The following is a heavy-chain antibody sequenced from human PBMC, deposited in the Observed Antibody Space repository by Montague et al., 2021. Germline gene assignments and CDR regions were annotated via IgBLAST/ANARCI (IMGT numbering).Heavy chain of an antibody. CDR2: ISGSGGST. J-gene: IGHJ4*02. Sequence: SRSLSSAASGFPFSSYAMSWVRQAPGKGLEWVSAISGSGGSTYYADSVKGRFTISRDNSKDTLYLQMNSLRAEDTAVYSCAKEEEYCSGDSCYIDYWGQGTLVTVSS. D-gene: IGHD2-15*01. V-gene: IGHV3-23*01. CDR3: AKEEEYCSGDSCYIDY. CDR1: GFPFSSYA.